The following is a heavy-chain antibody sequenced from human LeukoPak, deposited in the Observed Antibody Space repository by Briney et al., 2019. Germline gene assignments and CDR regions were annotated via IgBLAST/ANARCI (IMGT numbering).Heavy chain of an antibody. CDR1: GGSINDYY. CDR3: AILGPTSEDY. Sequence: SETLSLTCTVSGGSINDYYWNWIRQPAGKGLEWIGRIYTSGSTNYNPSLKSRVTMSVDMSKNQFSLRLSSVTAADTAVYYCAILGPTSEDYWGQGALVTVSS. V-gene: IGHV4-4*07. D-gene: IGHD1-26*01. J-gene: IGHJ4*02. CDR2: IYTSGST.